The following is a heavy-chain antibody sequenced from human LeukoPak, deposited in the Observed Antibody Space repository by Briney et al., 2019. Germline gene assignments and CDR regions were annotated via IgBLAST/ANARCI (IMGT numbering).Heavy chain of an antibody. V-gene: IGHV4-38-2*01. D-gene: IGHD1-1*01. J-gene: IGHJ4*02. CDR1: GYSISSDYY. CDR2: IYHSWGI. CDR3: ARNVTAGYFDY. Sequence: PSETLSLTCAVSGYSISSDYYWGWIRQPPGKGLEWIATIYHSWGIYFNPSLKSRVTISLDTSKNKFSLKLTSVTAADTAIYYCARNVTAGYFDYWGQGILVTVSS.